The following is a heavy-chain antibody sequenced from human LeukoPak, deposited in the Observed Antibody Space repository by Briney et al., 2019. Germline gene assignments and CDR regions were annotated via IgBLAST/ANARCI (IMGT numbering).Heavy chain of an antibody. CDR2: ISGSGSTI. CDR1: GYTFSNYE. Sequence: PGGSLRLSCAASGYTFSNYEMNWVRQAPGKGLEWVSYISGSGSTIYYADSVKGRFTISRDNAKDSQYLQMNSLRAEDTAVYYCARVRSGYSHENYFDYWGQGTLVTVSS. CDR3: ARVRSGYSHENYFDY. D-gene: IGHD5-18*01. J-gene: IGHJ4*02. V-gene: IGHV3-48*03.